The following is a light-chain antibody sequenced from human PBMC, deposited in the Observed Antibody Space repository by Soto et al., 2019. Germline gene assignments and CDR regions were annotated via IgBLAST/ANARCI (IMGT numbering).Light chain of an antibody. CDR1: QSISSW. J-gene: IGKJ1*01. CDR2: AAS. V-gene: IGKV1-39*01. CDR3: QQSYSTLPR. Sequence: DIQITQSPSTLYASIGDRVTITCRASQSISSWLAWYHQKPGKAPKLLIYAASSLQSGVPSRFSGSGSGTDFTLTISSLQPEDFATYYCQQSYSTLPRFGQGTKVDIK.